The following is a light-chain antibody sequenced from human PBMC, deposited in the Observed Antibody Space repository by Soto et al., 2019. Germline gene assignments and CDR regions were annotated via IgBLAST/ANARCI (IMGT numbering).Light chain of an antibody. CDR3: QQYAGSPIT. CDR2: GAS. CDR1: QSVSSK. V-gene: IGKV3-20*01. J-gene: IGKJ5*01. Sequence: EIVLTQSPGSLSLSPGERATLSCRASQSVSSKVAWYQQKPGQAPTRLISGASSRATGIPDRFSGSGSGTDFTLTISRLEPEDFALYYCQQYAGSPITFGQGTRLEIK.